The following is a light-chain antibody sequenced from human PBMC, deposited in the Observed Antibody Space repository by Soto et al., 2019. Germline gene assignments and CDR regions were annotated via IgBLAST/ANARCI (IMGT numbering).Light chain of an antibody. CDR1: STDIAPYNY. J-gene: IGLJ1*01. CDR3: SSYSRTSDCV. Sequence: QSALTQPASVSGSPGQSITISCTGTSTDIAPYNYVSWYQQHPGKAPKLIICDVSNRPSGVSNRFSGSKSGNTASLTISGLQAEDEADYYCSSYSRTSDCVFGSGT. V-gene: IGLV2-14*01. CDR2: DVS.